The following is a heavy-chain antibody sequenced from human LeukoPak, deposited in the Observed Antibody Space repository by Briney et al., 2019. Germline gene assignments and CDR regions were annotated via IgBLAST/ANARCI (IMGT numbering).Heavy chain of an antibody. CDR1: GFTFSSYS. Sequence: GGSLRLSCAASGFTFSSYSMTWVRQAPGKGLEWVSSISSSSSYIYYADSVKGRFTISRDNAKNSLYLQMNSLRAEDTAVYYCARTLSGGCSSTSCYWGYYFDYWGQGTLDTVSS. D-gene: IGHD2-2*01. J-gene: IGHJ4*02. CDR2: ISSSSSYI. V-gene: IGHV3-21*01. CDR3: ARTLSGGCSSTSCYWGYYFDY.